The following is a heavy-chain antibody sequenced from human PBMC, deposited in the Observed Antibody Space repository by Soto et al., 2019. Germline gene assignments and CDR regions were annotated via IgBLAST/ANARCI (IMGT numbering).Heavy chain of an antibody. CDR1: AFTFNNYA. D-gene: IGHD6-19*01. CDR2: ISGSGGST. CDR3: AKDMYSSGWYKFDY. J-gene: IGHJ4*02. Sequence: EVQLLESGGGLVQPGGSLRLSCAASAFTFNNYAMSWVRQAPGKGLEWVSSISGSGGSTYYADSVKGRFTISRDNSKNTLYLQMNSLRVEETAAYYCAKDMYSSGWYKFDYWGQGTLVTVSS. V-gene: IGHV3-23*01.